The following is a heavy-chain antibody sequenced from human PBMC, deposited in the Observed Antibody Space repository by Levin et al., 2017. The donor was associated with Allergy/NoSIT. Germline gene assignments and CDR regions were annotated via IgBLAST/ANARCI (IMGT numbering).Heavy chain of an antibody. CDR3: ARGGCSSTSCLDN. Sequence: GGSLRLSCAASGFTFSSYAMHWVRQAPGKGLVWVSRVYSDGTITDYADSVKGRFTISRDNARNTLYLQMNSLRAEDTAVYYCARGGCSSTSCLDNWGQGILVTVSS. D-gene: IGHD2-2*01. J-gene: IGHJ4*02. CDR1: GFTFSSYA. V-gene: IGHV3-74*01. CDR2: VYSDGTIT.